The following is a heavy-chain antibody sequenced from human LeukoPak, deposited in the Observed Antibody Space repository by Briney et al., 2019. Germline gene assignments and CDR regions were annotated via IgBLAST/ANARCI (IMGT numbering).Heavy chain of an antibody. J-gene: IGHJ4*02. V-gene: IGHV4-59*02. CDR3: AREGTTLDY. CDR2: IYYSGST. D-gene: IGHD1-7*01. CDR1: GGSVSSYY. Sequence: SETLSLTCTVSGGSVSSYYWSWIRQPPGKGLEWIGYIYYSGSTNYNPSLKSRVTISVDRSKNQFSLKLSSVTAADTAVYYCAREGTTLDYWGQGTLVTVSS.